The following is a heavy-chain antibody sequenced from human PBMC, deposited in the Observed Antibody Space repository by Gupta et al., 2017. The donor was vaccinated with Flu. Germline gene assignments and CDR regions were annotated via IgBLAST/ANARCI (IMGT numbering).Heavy chain of an antibody. CDR3: AKDNDYSLDAFDI. J-gene: IGHJ3*02. Sequence: GSIGYADSVKGRFTISRDNAKNSPYLQMNSLRAEDTALYYCAKDNDYSLDAFDIWGQGTMVTVSS. V-gene: IGHV3-9*01. CDR2: GSI. D-gene: IGHD4-4*01.